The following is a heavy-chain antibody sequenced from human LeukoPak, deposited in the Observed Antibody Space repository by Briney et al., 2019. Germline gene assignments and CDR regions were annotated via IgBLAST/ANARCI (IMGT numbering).Heavy chain of an antibody. V-gene: IGHV3-49*04. CDR2: IRSTPFGGTT. CDR3: PGGYFTIPSCSDPYYYYSMTS. J-gene: IGHJ6*03. Sequence: GGSLRLSCTASGFTFGDYAMSWVRQAPGKGLEWVGFIRSTPFGGTTQYAASVKGRFTISRDDSKSIAYLQMNSLKTEDTAVYFCPGGYFTIPSCSDPYYYYSMTSGAKGPRSPSP. CDR1: GFTFGDYA. D-gene: IGHD2-2*01.